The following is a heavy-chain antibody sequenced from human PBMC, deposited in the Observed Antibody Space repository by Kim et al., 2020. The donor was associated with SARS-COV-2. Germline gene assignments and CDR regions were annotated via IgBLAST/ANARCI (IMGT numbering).Heavy chain of an antibody. D-gene: IGHD3-10*01. CDR2: IYYSGST. V-gene: IGHV4-59*13. Sequence: SETLSLTCTVSGGSISSYYWSWIRQPPGKGLEWIGYIYYSGSTNYNPSLKSRVTISVDTSKNQFSLKLSSVTAADTAVYYCAGTYYYGSGSYYDTFDYWGQGTLVTVSS. J-gene: IGHJ4*02. CDR1: GGSISSYY. CDR3: AGTYYYGSGSYYDTFDY.